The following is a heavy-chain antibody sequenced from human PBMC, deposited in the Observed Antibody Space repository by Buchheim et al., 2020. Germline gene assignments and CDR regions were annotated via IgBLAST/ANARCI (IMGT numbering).Heavy chain of an antibody. CDR3: ARGETTKWYFDL. D-gene: IGHD4-17*01. J-gene: IGHJ2*01. CDR2: VYPSGST. V-gene: IGHV4-4*02. CDR1: GGSISSSNW. Sequence: QVQLQESGPGLVKPSGTLSLTCAVSGGSISSSNWWNWVRQPPGKGLEWIGEVYPSGSTNYNPSLKSRVTISLDKSKNQFSLKVNSLTAADTAVYYCARGETTKWYFDLWDRGTL.